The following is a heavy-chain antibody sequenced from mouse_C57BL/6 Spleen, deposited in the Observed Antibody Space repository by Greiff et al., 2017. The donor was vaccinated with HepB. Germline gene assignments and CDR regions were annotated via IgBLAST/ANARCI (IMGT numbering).Heavy chain of an antibody. V-gene: IGHV5-4*01. CDR2: I. J-gene: IGHJ3*01. Sequence: EVKLVESGGGLVKPGGSLKLSCAASGFTFSSYAMSWVRQTPEKRLEWVATISKGPIHHLQRQCQEQPVPANEPSKSEDTAMYYCARDTHYYGSSYWFAYWGQGTLVTVSA. D-gene: IGHD1-1*01. CDR3: ARDTHYYGSSYWFAY. CDR1: GFTFSSYA.